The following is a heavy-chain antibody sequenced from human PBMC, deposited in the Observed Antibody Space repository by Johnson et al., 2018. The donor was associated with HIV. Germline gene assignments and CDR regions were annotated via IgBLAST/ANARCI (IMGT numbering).Heavy chain of an antibody. CDR3: AKDGPFGSGIDASDI. V-gene: IGHV3-33*06. J-gene: IGHJ3*02. CDR2: IWYDGSNK. CDR1: GFTFSSYG. D-gene: IGHD3-16*01. Sequence: QVQLVESGGGVVQPGRSLRLSCAASGFTFSSYGMHWVRQAPGKGLEWVAVIWYDGSNKYYADSVQGRFTISRDNSKNTLYLQMNSLRGEDTAVYYCAKDGPFGSGIDASDIWGQGTMVTVSS.